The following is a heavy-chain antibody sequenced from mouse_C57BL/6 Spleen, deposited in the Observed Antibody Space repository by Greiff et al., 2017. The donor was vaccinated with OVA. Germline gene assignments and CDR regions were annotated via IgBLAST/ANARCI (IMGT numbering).Heavy chain of an antibody. V-gene: IGHV1-55*01. J-gene: IGHJ4*01. CDR2: IYPGSGST. CDR1: GYTFTSYW. D-gene: IGHD2-4*01. CDR3: ARNYDYLYAMDY. Sequence: VQLHQPGAELVKPGASVKMSCKASGYTFTSYWITWVKQRPGQGLEWIGDIYPGSGSTTYNEKFKSKATLTVDTSSSTAYMQLSSLTSEDSAGYYCARNYDYLYAMDYWGQGTSVTVSS.